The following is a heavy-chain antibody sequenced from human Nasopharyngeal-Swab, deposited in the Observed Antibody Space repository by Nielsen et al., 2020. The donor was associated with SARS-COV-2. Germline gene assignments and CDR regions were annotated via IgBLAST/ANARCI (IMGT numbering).Heavy chain of an antibody. Sequence: GGSLRLSCVASGVIFSKYWMHWVRQAPGKGLVWVSRVNEDGSRTDYADSVRGRFTISRDNAKNTLYLQMNSLRVEDTAVHYCVKHQGSASDQWGQGTLVTVSS. D-gene: IGHD2-2*01. CDR2: VNEDGSRT. CDR3: VKHQGSASDQ. J-gene: IGHJ4*02. V-gene: IGHV3-74*01. CDR1: GVIFSKYW.